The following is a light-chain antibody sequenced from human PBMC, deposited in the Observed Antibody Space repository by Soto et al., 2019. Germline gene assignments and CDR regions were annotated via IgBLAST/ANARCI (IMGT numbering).Light chain of an antibody. CDR2: WAS. CDR3: QQYYSTPPVT. CDR1: QSVLYSSNNKNY. Sequence: DIVMTQSPDSLAECLGERATINCKSSQSVLYSSNNKNYLAWYQQKPGQPPKLLIYWASTRESGVPDRFSGSGSGTDFTLTISSLQAEDVAVYYCQQYYSTPPVTFGPGTKVDIK. J-gene: IGKJ3*01. V-gene: IGKV4-1*01.